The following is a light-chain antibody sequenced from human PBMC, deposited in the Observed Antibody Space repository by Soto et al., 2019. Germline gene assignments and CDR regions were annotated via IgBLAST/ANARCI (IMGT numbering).Light chain of an antibody. CDR1: QSINSGF. CDR3: QQYVRSPFS. J-gene: IGKJ3*01. CDR2: AAS. V-gene: IGKV3-20*01. Sequence: EIVLTQSPGTLSLSPGERATLSCRASQSINSGFLVWYQQKPGQAPRLLIYAASGRGAGVPDSFSGSGSGTDFTLTITRLEPEDFAVYYCQQYVRSPFSFGPGTRVDMK.